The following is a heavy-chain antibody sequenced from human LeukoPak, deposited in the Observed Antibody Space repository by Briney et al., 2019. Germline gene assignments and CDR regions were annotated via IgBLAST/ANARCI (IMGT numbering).Heavy chain of an antibody. CDR2: ISSSSSTI. V-gene: IGHV3-48*04. D-gene: IGHD4-17*01. CDR3: ARARTTVTSNFGY. Sequence: GGSLRLSCAASGFTFSSYSMNWVRQAPGKGLEWVSYISSSSSTIYYADSVKGRFTISRDNAKDSLYLQMNSLRAEDTAVYYCARARTTVTSNFGYWGQGTLVTVSS. CDR1: GFTFSSYS. J-gene: IGHJ4*02.